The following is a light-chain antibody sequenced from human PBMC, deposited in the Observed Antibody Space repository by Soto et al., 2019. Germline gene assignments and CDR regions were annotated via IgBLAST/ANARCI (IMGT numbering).Light chain of an antibody. CDR1: QDISNY. CDR3: QRYDNVPLT. V-gene: IGKV1-33*01. J-gene: IGKJ4*01. Sequence: DIQMTQSPSSLSASVGDRVTITCQASQDISNYLNWYQQKPGKAPKLLIYDAISLETGVPSRFSGSGSGTDFTVTIGSLQPEDIATYYCQRYDNVPLTFGGGTRVEIK. CDR2: DAI.